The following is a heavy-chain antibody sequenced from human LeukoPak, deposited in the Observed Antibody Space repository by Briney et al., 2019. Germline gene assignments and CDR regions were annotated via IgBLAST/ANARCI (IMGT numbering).Heavy chain of an antibody. D-gene: IGHD4-11*01. CDR1: GGSISSGDYY. V-gene: IGHV4-30-4*01. Sequence: SETLSHTCTVSGGSISSGDYYWSWIRQPPGKGLEWIGYIYYSGSTYYNPSLKSRVTISVDTSKNHFSLKLSSVTAADTAVYYCARGGSVTTFSDDDAFDIWGQGTMVTVSS. CDR3: ARGGSVTTFSDDDAFDI. CDR2: IYYSGST. J-gene: IGHJ3*02.